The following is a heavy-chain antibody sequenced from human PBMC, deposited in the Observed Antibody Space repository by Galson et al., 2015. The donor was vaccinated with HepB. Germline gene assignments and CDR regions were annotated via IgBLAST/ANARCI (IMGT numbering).Heavy chain of an antibody. CDR3: ASSFVLRFLEWPPHYGMDV. D-gene: IGHD3-3*01. J-gene: IGHJ6*02. CDR1: GFTFSSYG. Sequence: SLRLSCAASGFTFSSYGMHWVRQAPGKGLEWVAVIWYDGSNKYYADSVKGRFTISRDNSKNTLYLQMNSLRAEDTAVYYCASSFVLRFLEWPPHYGMDVWGQGTTVTVSS. V-gene: IGHV3-33*01. CDR2: IWYDGSNK.